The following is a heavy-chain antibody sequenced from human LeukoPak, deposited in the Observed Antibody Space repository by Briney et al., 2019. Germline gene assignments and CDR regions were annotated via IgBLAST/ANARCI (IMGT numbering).Heavy chain of an antibody. D-gene: IGHD6-13*01. V-gene: IGHV3-30*18. J-gene: IGHJ4*02. CDR3: AKDHYSSSWCDY. Sequence: GGSLRLSCAASGFTFSSYWMSWVRQAPGKGLEWVAVISYDGSNKYYADSVKGRFTISRDNSKNTLYLQMNSLRAEDTAVYYCAKDHYSSSWCDYWGQGTLVTVSS. CDR1: GFTFSSYW. CDR2: ISYDGSNK.